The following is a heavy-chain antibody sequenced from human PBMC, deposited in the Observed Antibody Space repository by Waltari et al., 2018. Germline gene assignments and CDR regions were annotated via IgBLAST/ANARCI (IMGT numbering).Heavy chain of an antibody. J-gene: IGHJ5*02. CDR3: ARGTSDYDRNYYWFAP. CDR1: GGSISSYY. CDR2: MYNNEST. V-gene: IGHV4-59*01. D-gene: IGHD3-22*01. Sequence: QVHLQESGPGLVKPSETLSLTCTVSGGSISSYYWGWIRQPPGKGLEWVGYMYNNESTKYNPSLKSRVTISADTSKNHFSLKLQSVIAADTAVYYCARGTSDYDRNYYWFAPWGRGTLVTVSS.